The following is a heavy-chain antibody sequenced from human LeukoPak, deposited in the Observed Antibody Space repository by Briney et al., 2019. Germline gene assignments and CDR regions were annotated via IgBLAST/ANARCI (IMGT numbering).Heavy chain of an antibody. Sequence: ASVKVSCKASTYIFFTHGITWVRQAPGQGLEWMGWISGYNGNTNYAQKLQDRVTMTIDTSTNTAYLELRSLRSDDTAVYYWARQVDKTMALPDFWGRGTLVTVSS. CDR1: TYIFFTHG. V-gene: IGHV1-18*04. CDR2: ISGYNGNT. D-gene: IGHD4/OR15-4a*01. CDR3: ARQVDKTMALPDF. J-gene: IGHJ4*02.